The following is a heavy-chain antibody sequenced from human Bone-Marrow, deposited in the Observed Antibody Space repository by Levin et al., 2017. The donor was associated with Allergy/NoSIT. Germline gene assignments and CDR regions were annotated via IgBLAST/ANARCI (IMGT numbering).Heavy chain of an antibody. CDR2: IHESGST. CDR1: GGSISSGNYH. CDR3: ARDRRSANVVIAAYIWFDP. Sequence: PSETLSLTCSVSGGSISSGNYHWGWIRQPPGKGLEWIGSIHESGSTYYNPSLTSRVTISVDTSKNQFSLKLNSVTAADTAVYFCARDRRSANVVIAAYIWFDPWGQGTLVTVSS. D-gene: IGHD2-15*01. V-gene: IGHV4-39*07. J-gene: IGHJ5*02.